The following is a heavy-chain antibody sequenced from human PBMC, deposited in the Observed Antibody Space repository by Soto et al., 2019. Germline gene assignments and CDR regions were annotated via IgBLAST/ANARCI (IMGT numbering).Heavy chain of an antibody. CDR2: ISAYNGNT. Sequence: ASVKISCRTTVYTFTSYGISWARPAPGQGLEWMGWISAYNGNTNYAQKLQGRVTMTTDTSTSTAYMELRSLRSDDTALYYCARCGYDFPFMDVWGKGTTVTVSS. CDR3: ARCGYDFPFMDV. D-gene: IGHD3-3*01. V-gene: IGHV1-18*01. CDR1: VYTFTSYG. J-gene: IGHJ6*03.